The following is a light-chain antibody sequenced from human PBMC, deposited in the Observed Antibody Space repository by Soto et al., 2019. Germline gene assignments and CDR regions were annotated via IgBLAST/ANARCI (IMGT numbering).Light chain of an antibody. J-gene: IGKJ2*01. Sequence: LTQSPGTLSLSPGERATLSCRASQSVSSNYLAWYQQKPGQAPRLLIYGASSRATGIPDRFSGSGSGTDFTLTISRLEPEDFAVYYCQQYGSSLYTFGQGTKLEIK. V-gene: IGKV3-20*01. CDR1: QSVSSNY. CDR2: GAS. CDR3: QQYGSSLYT.